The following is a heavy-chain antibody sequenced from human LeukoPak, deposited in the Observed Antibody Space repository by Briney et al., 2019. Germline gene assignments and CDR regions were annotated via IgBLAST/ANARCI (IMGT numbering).Heavy chain of an antibody. V-gene: IGHV4-61*02. J-gene: IGHJ3*02. CDR2: IYTSGST. CDR1: GGSISSGSYY. CDR3: ARDGEGERNDAFDI. Sequence: SETLSLTCTVSGGSISSGSYYWSWIRQPAGKGLEWIGRIYTSGSTNYNPSLKSRVTISVDTSKNQFSLKLSSVTAADTAVYYCARDGEGERNDAFDIWGQGTMVTVSS. D-gene: IGHD1-1*01.